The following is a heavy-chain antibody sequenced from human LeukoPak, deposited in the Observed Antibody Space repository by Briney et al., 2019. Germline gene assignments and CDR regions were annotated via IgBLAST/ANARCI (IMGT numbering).Heavy chain of an antibody. Sequence: SQTLSLTCAISGDSVSSNSAAWNWIRQSPSRGLEWLGRTYYRSKWYNDYALSVKSRISINPDTSKNQFSLQLNSVTPEDTAVYYCTRVQQLGQGFHYWGLGTLVTVSS. D-gene: IGHD6-13*01. CDR1: GDSVSSNSAA. CDR2: TYYRSKWYN. CDR3: TRVQQLGQGFHY. J-gene: IGHJ4*02. V-gene: IGHV6-1*01.